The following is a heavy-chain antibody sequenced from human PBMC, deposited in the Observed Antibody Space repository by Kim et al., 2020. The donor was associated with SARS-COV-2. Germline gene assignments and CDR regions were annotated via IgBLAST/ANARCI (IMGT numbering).Heavy chain of an antibody. J-gene: IGHJ6*02. Sequence: SVKVSCKASGFTFTSSAVQWVRQARGQRLEWIGWIVVGSGNTNYAQKFQERVTITRDMSTSTAYMELSSLRSEDTAVYYCAQGPLQGGTTGYYYYGMDVWGQGTTVTVSS. CDR3: AQGPLQGGTTGYYYYGMDV. D-gene: IGHD1-1*01. CDR1: GFTFTSSA. CDR2: IVVGSGNT. V-gene: IGHV1-58*01.